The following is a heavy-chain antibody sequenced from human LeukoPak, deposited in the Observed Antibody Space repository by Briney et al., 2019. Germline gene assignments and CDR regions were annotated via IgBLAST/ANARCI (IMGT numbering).Heavy chain of an antibody. CDR3: ARDLNSGISKFDY. CDR1: GYTFTGYY. Sequence: ASVKVSCKASGYTFTGYYMHWVRQAPGQGLEWMGWINPNSGGTNYAQKFQGRVTMTRDTSISTAYMELSRLRSDDTAVYYCARDLNSGISKFDYWGQGTLVTVSS. V-gene: IGHV1-2*02. CDR2: INPNSGGT. J-gene: IGHJ4*02. D-gene: IGHD3-3*02.